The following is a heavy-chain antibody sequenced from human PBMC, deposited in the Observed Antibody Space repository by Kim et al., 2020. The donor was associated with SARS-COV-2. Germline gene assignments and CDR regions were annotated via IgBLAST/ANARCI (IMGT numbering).Heavy chain of an antibody. V-gene: IGHV3-30*18. CDR3: AKDARDIVVVTATDAFDI. D-gene: IGHD2-21*02. CDR2: ISYDGSNK. Sequence: GGSLRLSCAASGFTFSSYGMHWVRQAPGKGLEWVAVISYDGSNKYYADSVKGRFTISRDNSKNTLYLQMNSLRAEDTAVYYCAKDARDIVVVTATDAFDIWGQGTMVTVSS. CDR1: GFTFSSYG. J-gene: IGHJ3*02.